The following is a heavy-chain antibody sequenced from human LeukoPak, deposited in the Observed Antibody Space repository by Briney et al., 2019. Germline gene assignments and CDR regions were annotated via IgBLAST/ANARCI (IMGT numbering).Heavy chain of an antibody. CDR2: MNNDGSIR. D-gene: IGHD3-22*01. J-gene: IGHJ4*02. CDR1: GFTFSTYW. CDR3: GTYNHDSSGYPGGYFDY. Sequence: QAGGSLRLSCAASGFTFSTYWMHWVRQAPGKGLVWVSRMNNDGSIRDYADSVKGRFTISRDNAKNSLYLQMTSLRAEDTAVYYCGTYNHDSSGYPGGYFDYWGQGTLVTVSS. V-gene: IGHV3-74*01.